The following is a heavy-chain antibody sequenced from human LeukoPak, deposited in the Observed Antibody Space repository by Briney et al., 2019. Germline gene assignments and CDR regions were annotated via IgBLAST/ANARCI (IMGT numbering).Heavy chain of an antibody. CDR3: ARDQGIDNWFDP. Sequence: ASVKVSCKASGGTFSSYAISWVRQAPGQGLEWMGRIIPILGIANYAQKFQGRVTITADKSTSTAYMELSSLRSEDTAVYYCARDQGIDNWFDPWSQGTLVTVSS. D-gene: IGHD3-10*01. V-gene: IGHV1-69*04. CDR2: IIPILGIA. CDR1: GGTFSSYA. J-gene: IGHJ5*02.